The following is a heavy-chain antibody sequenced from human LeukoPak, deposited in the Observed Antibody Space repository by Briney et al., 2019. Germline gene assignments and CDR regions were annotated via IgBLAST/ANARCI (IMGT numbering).Heavy chain of an antibody. J-gene: IGHJ4*02. Sequence: GGSLRLSCAASGFTFSSYAMSWVRQAPGKGLEWVSAISGSGGSTYYADSVKGRFPISRDNSKNTLYLQMNSLRAEDTAVYYCAKDTDYYGSGRPDWGQGTLVTVSS. D-gene: IGHD3-10*01. CDR2: ISGSGGST. CDR3: AKDTDYYGSGRPD. CDR1: GFTFSSYA. V-gene: IGHV3-23*01.